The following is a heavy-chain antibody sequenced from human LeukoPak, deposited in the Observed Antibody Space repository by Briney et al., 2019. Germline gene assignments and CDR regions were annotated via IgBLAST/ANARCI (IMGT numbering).Heavy chain of an antibody. CDR3: ARDRVVVVPAAILAY. CDR2: IYSAGST. Sequence: GGSLRLSCAASGFTVSDNYMSWVRQAPGKGLEWVSLIYSAGSTYYADSVTGRFTISRDNSKNTLFLQMNSLRAEDTAVYYCARDRVVVVPAAILAYWGQGTLVTVSS. CDR1: GFTVSDNY. V-gene: IGHV3-53*01. D-gene: IGHD2-2*02. J-gene: IGHJ4*02.